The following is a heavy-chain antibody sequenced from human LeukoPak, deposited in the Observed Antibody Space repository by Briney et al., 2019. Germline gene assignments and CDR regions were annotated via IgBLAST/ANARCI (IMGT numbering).Heavy chain of an antibody. J-gene: IGHJ3*02. Sequence: GGSLRLSCAAFRFTFSSYAMSWVRQAPGKGLEWVSAISGSGGSTYYADSVKGRFTISRDNSKNTLYLQMNSLRAEDTAVYYCARSTVVYDSSRGDAFDIWGQGTMVTVSS. D-gene: IGHD3-22*01. CDR1: RFTFSSYA. V-gene: IGHV3-23*01. CDR3: ARSTVVYDSSRGDAFDI. CDR2: ISGSGGST.